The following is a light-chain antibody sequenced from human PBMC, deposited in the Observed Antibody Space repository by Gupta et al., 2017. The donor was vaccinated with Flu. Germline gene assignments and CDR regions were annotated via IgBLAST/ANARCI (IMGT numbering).Light chain of an antibody. J-gene: IGLJ1*01. CDR3: SSYTSISTFYV. CDR2: DVN. Sequence: QSALAQPASVSGSSGQSITISCTGTSSDVGRSDSVSWYQQHPGKAPKLLIYDVNNRPSGVSSRFSGSKSGNTASLTIAWLQAEDETDYYCSSYTSISTFYVFGTGTKVTVL. V-gene: IGLV2-14*03. CDR1: SSDVGRSDS.